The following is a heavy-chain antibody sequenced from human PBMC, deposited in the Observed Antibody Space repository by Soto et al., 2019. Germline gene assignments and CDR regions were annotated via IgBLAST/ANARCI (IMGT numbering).Heavy chain of an antibody. CDR3: ARIGEAYYYDSSGSKGAFDI. CDR2: IIPIFGTA. V-gene: IGHV1-69*13. D-gene: IGHD3-22*01. CDR1: GYTFTSYY. Sequence: SVKVSCKASGYTFTSYYMHWVRQAPGQGLEWMGGIIPIFGTANYAQKFQGRVTITADESTSTAYMELSSLRSEDTAVYYCARIGEAYYYDSSGSKGAFDIWGQGTMVTVSS. J-gene: IGHJ3*02.